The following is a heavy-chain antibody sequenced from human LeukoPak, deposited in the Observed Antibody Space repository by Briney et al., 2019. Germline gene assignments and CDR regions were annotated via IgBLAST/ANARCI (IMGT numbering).Heavy chain of an antibody. CDR3: ARADLGIGTYYFDY. CDR1: GYTFTDYY. Sequence: ASVKVSCKASGYTFTDYYMHWVRQAPGQGLEWMGWINPNSGGTNYAQKFQGRVTMTRDTSISTAYMELSRLRSDDTAVYYCARADLGIGTYYFDYWGQGTLVTVSS. J-gene: IGHJ4*02. V-gene: IGHV1-2*02. CDR2: INPNSGGT. D-gene: IGHD1-26*01.